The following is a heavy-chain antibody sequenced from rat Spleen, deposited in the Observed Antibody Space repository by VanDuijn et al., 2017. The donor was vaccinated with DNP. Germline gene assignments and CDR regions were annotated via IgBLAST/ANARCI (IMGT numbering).Heavy chain of an antibody. J-gene: IGHJ4*01. D-gene: IGHD1-6*01. CDR2: MQSYGNT. Sequence: QVQLKESGPGLVQPSQTLSLTCTVSGFSLTNYHVDWVRQPPGKGLEWMGRMQSYGNTDYNSVLKSRLSISRDTSKSQVFLEMNSLQPEDTAMYFCARWGIMPRGNVWGQGTSVTVSS. CDR3: ARWGIMPRGNV. CDR1: GFSLTNYH. V-gene: IGHV2-27*01.